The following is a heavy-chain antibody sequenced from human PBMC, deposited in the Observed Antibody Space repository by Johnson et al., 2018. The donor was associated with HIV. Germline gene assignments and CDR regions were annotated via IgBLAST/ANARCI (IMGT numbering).Heavy chain of an antibody. J-gene: IGHJ3*01. Sequence: VQLVESGGGLVQPGGSLRLSCAASGFTFSSYWMSWVRQAPGKGLEWVANIKQDGSEKYYVDSVKGRFTISRDNAKNSLYLQMNNLRDEDTAVYYCAKNQLLRYDAFNFWGQGTMVTVSS. CDR2: IKQDGSEK. V-gene: IGHV3-7*01. D-gene: IGHD3-22*01. CDR1: GFTFSSYW. CDR3: AKNQLLRYDAFNF.